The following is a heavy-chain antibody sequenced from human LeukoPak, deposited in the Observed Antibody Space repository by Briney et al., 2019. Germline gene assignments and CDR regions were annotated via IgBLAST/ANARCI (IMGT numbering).Heavy chain of an antibody. CDR2: ISAYNGNT. J-gene: IGHJ4*02. D-gene: IGHD2-2*01. CDR3: ARPGAYCSSTSCYLVGRREYYFDY. V-gene: IGHV1-18*01. CDR1: GYTFTSYG. Sequence: ASVKVSCKASGYTFTSYGISWVRQAPGQGLEWMGWISAYNGNTNYAQKLQGRVTMTTDTSTSTAYMELRSLRSDDTAVYYCARPGAYCSSTSCYLVGRREYYFDYWGQGTLVTVSS.